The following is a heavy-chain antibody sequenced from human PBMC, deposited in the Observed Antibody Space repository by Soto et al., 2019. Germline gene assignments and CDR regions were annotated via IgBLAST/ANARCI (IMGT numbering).Heavy chain of an antibody. CDR3: VRSYYDFWSGYYSYYYYYMDV. Sequence: GGSLRLSCAASGFTFSSYWMSWVRQAPGKGLEWVANIKQDGSEKYYVDSVKGRSTISRDNAKNSLYLQMNSLRAEDTAVYYCVRSYYDFWSGYYSYYYYYMDVWGKGTTVTVSS. J-gene: IGHJ6*03. CDR2: IKQDGSEK. D-gene: IGHD3-3*01. CDR1: GFTFSSYW. V-gene: IGHV3-7*01.